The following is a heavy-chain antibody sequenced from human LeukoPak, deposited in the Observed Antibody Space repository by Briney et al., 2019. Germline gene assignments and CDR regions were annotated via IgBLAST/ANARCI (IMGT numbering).Heavy chain of an antibody. CDR2: IGGSNGIT. Sequence: PGGSLRLSCAASRFTFNSYAMSWVRQAPGKGLEWVSVIGGSNGITFYVGSVKGRFTISRDNSKDTLYLQMNSLRAEDTAVYYCARNENGGWGYFDYWGQGTLVTVSS. CDR3: ARNENGGWGYFDY. J-gene: IGHJ4*02. D-gene: IGHD6-19*01. V-gene: IGHV3-23*01. CDR1: RFTFNSYA.